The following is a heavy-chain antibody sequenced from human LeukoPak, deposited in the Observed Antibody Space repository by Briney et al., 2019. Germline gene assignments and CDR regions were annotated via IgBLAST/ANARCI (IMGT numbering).Heavy chain of an antibody. CDR3: ARDFNWNYDHYYYYYYYMDV. D-gene: IGHD1-7*01. Sequence: GGSLRLSCAASGFTFSTYAMSWVRQAPGKGLEWVSDVSGTGGSTYYADSVKGRFTISRDNAKNSLYLQMNSLRAEDTAVYYCARDFNWNYDHYYYYYYYMDVWGKGTTVTVSS. V-gene: IGHV3-23*01. CDR1: GFTFSTYA. J-gene: IGHJ6*03. CDR2: VSGTGGST.